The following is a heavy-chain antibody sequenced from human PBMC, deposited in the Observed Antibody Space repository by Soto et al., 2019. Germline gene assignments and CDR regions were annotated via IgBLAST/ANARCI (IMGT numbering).Heavy chain of an antibody. D-gene: IGHD4-4*01. V-gene: IGHV1-46*01. CDR1: GYPFTAYH. J-gene: IGHJ5*02. CDR3: ARGREYSFGYNWFDP. CDR2: INPTEGRT. Sequence: QVQLVQSGAEVRKPGASVKLSCQTSGYPFTAYHMHWVRQASGQGLEWMVVINPTEGRTRYSQKFQDRVTMTRDTSTSTVYMELSSLRSEYTAIYFCARGREYSFGYNWFDPWGQGTLVTVSS.